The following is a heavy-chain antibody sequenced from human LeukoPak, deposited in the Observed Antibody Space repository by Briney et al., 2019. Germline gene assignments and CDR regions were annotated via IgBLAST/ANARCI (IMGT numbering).Heavy chain of an antibody. CDR2: INPKDGAT. V-gene: IGHV1-46*01. CDR1: GYTFIRHW. Sequence: EASAKVSCKTSGYTFIRHWMHWVRQAPGQGLEWMGIINPKDGATDFAQRFQGRVTMTTDTPTSTVYMELSSLRSDDAAVYYCARDHSNEMCGGDCFASWFDPWGQGTLVTVSS. CDR3: ARDHSNEMCGGDCFASWFDP. D-gene: IGHD2-21*02. J-gene: IGHJ5*02.